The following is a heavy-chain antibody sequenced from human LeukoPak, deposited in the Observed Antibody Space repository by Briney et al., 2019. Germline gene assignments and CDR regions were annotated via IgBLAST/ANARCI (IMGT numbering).Heavy chain of an antibody. CDR2: ISSNGGST. CDR3: ARLNIAVAGTPYYYYGMDV. J-gene: IGHJ6*02. Sequence: GGSLRLSCAASGFTFSSYAMRWVRQAPGKGLEYVSAISSNGGSTYYANSVKGRFTISRDNSKNTLYLQMGSLRAEDMAVYYCARLNIAVAGTPYYYYGMDVWGQGTTVTVSS. V-gene: IGHV3-64*01. CDR1: GFTFSSYA. D-gene: IGHD6-19*01.